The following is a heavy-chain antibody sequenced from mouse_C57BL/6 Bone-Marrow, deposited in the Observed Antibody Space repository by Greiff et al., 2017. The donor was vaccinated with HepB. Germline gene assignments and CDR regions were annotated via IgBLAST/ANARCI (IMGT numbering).Heavy chain of an antibody. V-gene: IGHV5-4*01. Sequence: DVHLVESGGGLVKPGGSLKLSCAASGFTFSSYAMSWVRQTPEKRLEWVATISDGGSYTYYPDNVKGRFTISRDNAKNNLYLQMSHLKSEDTAMYYCAREMNWGQGTLVTVSA. CDR3: AREMN. J-gene: IGHJ3*01. CDR2: ISDGGSYT. CDR1: GFTFSSYA.